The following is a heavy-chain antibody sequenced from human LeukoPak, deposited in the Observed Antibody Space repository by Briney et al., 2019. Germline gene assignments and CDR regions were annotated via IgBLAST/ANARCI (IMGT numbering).Heavy chain of an antibody. D-gene: IGHD3-10*01. J-gene: IGHJ4*02. CDR2: IEQDGNEE. Sequence: GGSLRLSCAASGFPFSISWMTWVRQAPGKGLEWVANIEQDGNEEFYVDSVRGRFTVSRDNAKNSLSLQMNNLRAEDTAVYFCARAAGFGELGGPDYFDSWGQGTLVTVSS. CDR3: ARAAGFGELGGPDYFDS. CDR1: GFPFSISW. V-gene: IGHV3-7*01.